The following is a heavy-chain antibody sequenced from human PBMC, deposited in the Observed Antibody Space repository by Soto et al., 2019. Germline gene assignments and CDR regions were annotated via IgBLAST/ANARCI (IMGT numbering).Heavy chain of an antibody. V-gene: IGHV3-30*18. CDR3: AKDKGVTSLDY. D-gene: IGHD3-10*01. Sequence: PGGSLRLSCAASGLTFRAAGMHWVRQAPGKGLEWVAFMSSDGNSKYYADSVKGRFTISRDDSMNSLYLQMNTLRAEDSAVYYCAKDKGVTSLDYWGQGTLVTVSS. CDR1: GLTFRAAG. CDR2: MSSDGNSK. J-gene: IGHJ4*02.